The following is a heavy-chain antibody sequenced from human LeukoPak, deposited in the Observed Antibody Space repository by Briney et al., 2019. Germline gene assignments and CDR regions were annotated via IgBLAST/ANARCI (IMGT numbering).Heavy chain of an antibody. CDR3: AREKIAVAGTSNAFDI. Sequence: SETLSLTCTVSGYSISSGYYWGWIRQPPGKGLEWIGSIYHSGSTYYNPSLKSRVTISVDTSKNQFSLKLSSVTAADTAVYYCAREKIAVAGTSNAFDIWGQGTMVTVSS. V-gene: IGHV4-38-2*02. CDR1: GYSISSGYY. J-gene: IGHJ3*02. CDR2: IYHSGST. D-gene: IGHD6-19*01.